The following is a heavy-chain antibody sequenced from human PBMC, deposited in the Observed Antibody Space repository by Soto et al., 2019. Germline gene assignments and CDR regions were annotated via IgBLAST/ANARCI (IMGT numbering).Heavy chain of an antibody. CDR1: GCTFSSYT. D-gene: IGHD4-17*01. Sequence: QVQLVQSGGEVKKPGSSVRVSCKASGCTFSSYTISWVRQAPGQGLEWMGRIIPIVGIANYAQKFQGRVTITADKSTSTAYMELSSLRSEDTAVYYCAREAYGDYGWFDPWGQGSLVTVSS. V-gene: IGHV1-69*08. CDR2: IIPIVGIA. CDR3: AREAYGDYGWFDP. J-gene: IGHJ5*02.